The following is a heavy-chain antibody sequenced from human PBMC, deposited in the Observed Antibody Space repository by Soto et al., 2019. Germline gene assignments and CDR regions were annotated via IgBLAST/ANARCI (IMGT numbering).Heavy chain of an antibody. V-gene: IGHV3-21*01. CDR2: ISSSSSYI. J-gene: IGHJ3*02. CDR3: ARGKEDSSSWDSENAFDI. Sequence: GGSLRLSCAASGFTFSSYSMNWVRQAPGKGLEWVSSISSSSSYIYYADSVKGRFTISRDNAKNSLYLQMNSLRAEDTAVYYCARGKEDSSSWDSENAFDIWGQGTMVTVSS. CDR1: GFTFSSYS. D-gene: IGHD6-13*01.